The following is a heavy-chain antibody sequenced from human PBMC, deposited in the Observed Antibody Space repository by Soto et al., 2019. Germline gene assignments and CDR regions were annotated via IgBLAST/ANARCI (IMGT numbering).Heavy chain of an antibody. V-gene: IGHV3-9*01. CDR1: GYSFEDYS. CDR3: VGGSWFD. Sequence: EVQLVESGGDMVQPGRSLKLSCVGSGYSFEDYSMHWVRQAPGKGLEWVSGISWNGNFTGYADSVKGRFTISRDNAKNSLVLQMRSLSLEDTSLYYCVGGSWFDGGQGTLVTVSS. CDR2: ISWNGNFT. J-gene: IGHJ4*02. D-gene: IGHD2-15*01.